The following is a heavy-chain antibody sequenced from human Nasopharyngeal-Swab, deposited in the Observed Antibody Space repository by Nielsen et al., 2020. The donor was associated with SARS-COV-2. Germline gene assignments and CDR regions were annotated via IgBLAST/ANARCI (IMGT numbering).Heavy chain of an antibody. CDR1: VDSLSSSSAA. CDR3: ARARGAYGDYYYYYYSDV. D-gene: IGHD4-17*01. V-gene: IGHV6-1*01. J-gene: IGHJ6*03. CDR2: TYYRSKWYN. Sequence: QTPSLTSALSVDSLSSSSAAWNWLSPSPSRGLEWLGRTYYRSKWYNDNAVSVKSRITINPDTSKNQFSLHLNSVPPEDTAVYYCARARGAYGDYYYYYYSDVWGKGTTVTVSS.